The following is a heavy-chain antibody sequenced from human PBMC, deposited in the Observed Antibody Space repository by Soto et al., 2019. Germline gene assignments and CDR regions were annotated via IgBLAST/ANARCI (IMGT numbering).Heavy chain of an antibody. V-gene: IGHV1-58*01. CDR1: GFTFTSSA. Sequence: SVKVSCKASGFTFTSSAVQWVRQARGQRLEWIGWIVVGSGNTNYAQKFQERVTITRDMSTSTAHMELSSLRSEDTAVYYCAAEDYYDSSGYGGYWGQGTLVTVSS. CDR3: AAEDYYDSSGYGGY. CDR2: IVVGSGNT. D-gene: IGHD3-22*01. J-gene: IGHJ4*02.